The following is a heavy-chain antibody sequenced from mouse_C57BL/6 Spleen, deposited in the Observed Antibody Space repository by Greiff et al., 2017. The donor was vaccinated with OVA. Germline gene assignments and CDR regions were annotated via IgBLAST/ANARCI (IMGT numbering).Heavy chain of an antibody. CDR1: GYTFTSYW. V-gene: IGHV1-55*01. Sequence: QVQLQQPGAELVKPGASVKMSCKASGYTFTSYWITWVKQRPGQGLEWIGSIYPGSGSPTYTEKFKGKATLTVDPSSSTAYMQLRSLTSEDSAVYYCARDSNGGYYFDDWGQGTTLTVSS. CDR3: ARDSNGGYYFDD. J-gene: IGHJ2*01. D-gene: IGHD2-5*01. CDR2: IYPGSGSP.